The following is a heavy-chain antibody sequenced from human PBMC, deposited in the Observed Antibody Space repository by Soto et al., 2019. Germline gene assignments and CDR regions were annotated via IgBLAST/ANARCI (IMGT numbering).Heavy chain of an antibody. CDR1: GGSFSGYY. Sequence: SETLSLTCAVYGGSFSGYYWSWIRQPPGKGLEWIRYIYYSGSTNYNPSLKSRVTISVDTSKNQFSLKLSSVTAADTAVYYCARDGEYYDILTGYRYASGFDYWGQGTLVTVSS. V-gene: IGHV4-59*01. D-gene: IGHD3-9*01. J-gene: IGHJ4*02. CDR2: IYYSGST. CDR3: ARDGEYYDILTGYRYASGFDY.